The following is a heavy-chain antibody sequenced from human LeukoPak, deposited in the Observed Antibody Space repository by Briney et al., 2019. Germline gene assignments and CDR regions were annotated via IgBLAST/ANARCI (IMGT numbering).Heavy chain of an antibody. Sequence: GGSLRLSCAASGFTFSSYAMHWVRQAPGKGLEWVAVISYDGSNKYYADSVKGRFTISRDNSKNTLYLQMNSLRAEDTAVYYCARDHRYCSSTSCDVKDAFDIWGQGTMVTVSS. CDR3: ARDHRYCSSTSCDVKDAFDI. J-gene: IGHJ3*02. CDR1: GFTFSSYA. V-gene: IGHV3-30-3*01. D-gene: IGHD2-2*01. CDR2: ISYDGSNK.